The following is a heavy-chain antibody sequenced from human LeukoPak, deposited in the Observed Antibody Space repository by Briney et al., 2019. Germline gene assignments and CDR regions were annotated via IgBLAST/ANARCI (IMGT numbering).Heavy chain of an antibody. D-gene: IGHD2-2*01. CDR3: ARADLGYCSSTSCLAPPYWYFEL. Sequence: SETLSLTCTVSGGSISSYYWSWIRQPPGKGLEWIGYIYYSGSTNYNPSLKSRVTISVDTSKNQFSLKLSSVTAADTAVYYCARADLGYCSSTSCLAPPYWYFELWGRGTLVTVSS. CDR2: IYYSGST. CDR1: GGSISSYY. J-gene: IGHJ2*01. V-gene: IGHV4-59*01.